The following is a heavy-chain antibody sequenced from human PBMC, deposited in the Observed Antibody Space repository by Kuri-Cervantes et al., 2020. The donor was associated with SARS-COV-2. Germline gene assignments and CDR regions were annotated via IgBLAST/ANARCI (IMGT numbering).Heavy chain of an antibody. D-gene: IGHD3-10*01. V-gene: IGHV3-30*18. Sequence: GGSLRLSCAASGFTFSNYGMHWVRQAPGKVLEWVAVISYNGSNEYYADSVKGRFTISRDNSKNTLYLQVNSLRAEDTSVYYCAEDPGTMARGHYYYGMDVWGQGTTVTVSS. CDR2: ISYNGSNE. CDR1: GFTFSNYG. CDR3: AEDPGTMARGHYYYGMDV. J-gene: IGHJ6*02.